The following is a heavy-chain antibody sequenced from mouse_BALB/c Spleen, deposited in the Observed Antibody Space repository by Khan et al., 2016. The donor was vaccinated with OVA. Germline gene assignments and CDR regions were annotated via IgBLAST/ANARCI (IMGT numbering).Heavy chain of an antibody. V-gene: IGHV3-2*02. CDR2: ISYSGRT. D-gene: IGHD1-1*01. CDR1: GYSITSDYA. Sequence: VQLKESGPGLVKPSQSLSLTCTVTGYSITSDYARNWIRQFPGNKLEWVGYISYSGRTSYNPSLKSRISITRDTSKNQFFLQLSSVTTGDTATYYCARSVTITTVVATDFDYWGQGTTLTVSS. J-gene: IGHJ2*01. CDR3: ARSVTITTVVATDFDY.